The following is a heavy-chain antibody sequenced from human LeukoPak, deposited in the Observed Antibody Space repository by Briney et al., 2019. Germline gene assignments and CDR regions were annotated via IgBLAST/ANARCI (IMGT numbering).Heavy chain of an antibody. CDR3: GVWIQLCLRLDY. Sequence: SVNVSCKASGGTFSSYAISWVRQAPGQGIEWMGVMIPIFGTANYQQKLQGRVTITADRSTSTAYMELSSLRTEDTAVYYCGVWIQLCLRLDYWGQGTLVTVSS. CDR2: MIPIFGTA. CDR1: GGTFSSYA. J-gene: IGHJ4*02. D-gene: IGHD5-18*01. V-gene: IGHV1-69*06.